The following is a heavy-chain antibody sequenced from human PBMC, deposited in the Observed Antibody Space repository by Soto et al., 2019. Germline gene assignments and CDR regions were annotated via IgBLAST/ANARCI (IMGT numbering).Heavy chain of an antibody. CDR2: INAGNGNT. J-gene: IGHJ4*02. V-gene: IGHV1-3*01. D-gene: IGHD3-10*01. Sequence: GXSAEVSSEASGYSLNCSSLHSVHHSKEQRLEWMGWINAGNGNTKYSQKFRGRVTITRDTSASTAYMELSSLRSDDTAVYYCAKDRITMVRGVLIMHYWGQGTLVTVTS. CDR1: GYSLNCSS. CDR3: AKDRITMVRGVLIMHY.